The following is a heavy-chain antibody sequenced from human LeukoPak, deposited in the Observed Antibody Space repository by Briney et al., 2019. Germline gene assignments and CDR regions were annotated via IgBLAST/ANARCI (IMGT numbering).Heavy chain of an antibody. CDR2: IYYSGST. J-gene: IGHJ2*01. CDR3: ASRDGDCWYVYL. V-gene: IGHV4-30-4*01. D-gene: IGHD4-17*01. Sequence: SETLSLTCTVSGGSLTSGEYYWRWIRQPPGKALEWLGYIYYSGSTYYNPSLKRRVTISVDTSKNQFSLKLSSVTAADTAVYYCASRDGDCWYVYLCGRGTLVTVSS. CDR1: GGSLTSGEYY.